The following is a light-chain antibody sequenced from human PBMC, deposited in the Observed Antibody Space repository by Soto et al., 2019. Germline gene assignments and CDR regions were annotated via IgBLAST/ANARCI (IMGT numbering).Light chain of an antibody. J-gene: IGKJ2*01. CDR3: QQYNSYSYT. CDR1: QSISSW. CDR2: DAS. Sequence: DIQMTQSPSTLSASVGDRVTITCRASQSISSWLAWYQQKPGKAPKLLIYDASSLESGVPSRFSGSGSGTEFTLTISSLQPDDFATYYCQQYNSYSYTFSQGTKVDIK. V-gene: IGKV1-5*01.